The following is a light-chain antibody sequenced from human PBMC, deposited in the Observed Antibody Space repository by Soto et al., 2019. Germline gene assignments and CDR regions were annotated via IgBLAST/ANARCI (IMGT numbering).Light chain of an antibody. CDR3: SSYTISSTYV. J-gene: IGLJ1*01. CDR2: EVS. V-gene: IGLV2-14*01. CDR1: SSDVGGYNY. Sequence: QSALTQPASVSGSPGQSITISCAGTSSDVGGYNYVSWYQQHPGKAPKLIIFEVSNRPSGVSNRFSASKSVNTASLTISGLQAEDEADYYCSSYTISSTYVFGTGTKVTV.